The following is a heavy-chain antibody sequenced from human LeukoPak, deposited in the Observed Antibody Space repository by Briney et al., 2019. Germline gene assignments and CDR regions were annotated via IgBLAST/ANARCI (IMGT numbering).Heavy chain of an antibody. J-gene: IGHJ4*02. V-gene: IGHV1-2*02. CDR3: ARDHNWGPDY. Sequence: ASFKVFWKASGNNFTDHYLHWRRQAPGQGLESMACSHPKSGVTNYAERFQGRLSQTRDTSISTLYMELNSLTSDDTAFYYCARDHNWGPDYWGQGTLVSVSS. CDR1: GNNFTDHY. CDR2: SHPKSGVT. D-gene: IGHD7-27*01.